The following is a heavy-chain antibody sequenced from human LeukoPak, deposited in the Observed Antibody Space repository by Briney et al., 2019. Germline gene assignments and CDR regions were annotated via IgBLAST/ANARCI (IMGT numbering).Heavy chain of an antibody. J-gene: IGHJ3*02. Sequence: PGGSLRLSCAASGFTFSSYSMNWVRQAPGKGLEWVSSISSSSSYIYYADSVKGRFTISRDNAKNSLYLQMNSLRAEDTAVYYCARVNGRAGNAFDIWGQGTMVTVSS. V-gene: IGHV3-21*01. CDR2: ISSSSSYI. CDR1: GFTFSSYS. CDR3: ARVNGRAGNAFDI. D-gene: IGHD3-10*01.